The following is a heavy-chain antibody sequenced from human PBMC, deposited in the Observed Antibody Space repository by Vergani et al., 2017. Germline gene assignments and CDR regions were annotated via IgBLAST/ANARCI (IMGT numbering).Heavy chain of an antibody. CDR2: ISSSSSYI. D-gene: IGHD4-23*01. CDR3: SRVLGTYGGSEDAFDI. Sequence: EVQLVESGGGLVKPGGSLRLSCAASGFTFSSYSMNWVRQAPGKGLEWVSSISSSSSYIYYADSVKGRFTISRDNAKNSLYLQMNSLRAEDTAVYYCSRVLGTYGGSEDAFDIWGQGTMVTVSS. J-gene: IGHJ3*02. CDR1: GFTFSSYS. V-gene: IGHV3-21*01.